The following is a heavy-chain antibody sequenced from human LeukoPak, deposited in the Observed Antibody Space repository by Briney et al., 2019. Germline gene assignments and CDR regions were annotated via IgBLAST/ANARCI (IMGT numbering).Heavy chain of an antibody. Sequence: PGGSLRLSCAASGFTFRMSWVRQAPGKGLEWVANIKKDGSEKYYLDSVRGRFTISRDNAKTPLYLQMNSLRAEDTAVYYCARHLSGVTGYTYGRGIDYWGQGTLVTVSS. CDR3: ARHLSGVTGYTYGRGIDY. V-gene: IGHV3-7*01. CDR1: GFTFR. CDR2: IKKDGSEK. J-gene: IGHJ4*02. D-gene: IGHD5-18*01.